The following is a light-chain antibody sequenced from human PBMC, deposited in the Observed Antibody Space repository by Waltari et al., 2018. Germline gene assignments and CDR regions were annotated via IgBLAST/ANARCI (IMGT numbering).Light chain of an antibody. CDR3: SSYTSSSTLYV. CDR2: EVS. CDR1: SSDVDGYNY. V-gene: IGLV2-14*01. J-gene: IGLJ1*01. Sequence: QSALTQPSSVSGSPGQSITISCTGTSSDVDGYNYVSWYQQHPGKAPKLMIYEVSNRPSGVSNRCSGSKSGNTASRTISGLQAEDEADYYCSSYTSSSTLYVFGTGTKVTVL.